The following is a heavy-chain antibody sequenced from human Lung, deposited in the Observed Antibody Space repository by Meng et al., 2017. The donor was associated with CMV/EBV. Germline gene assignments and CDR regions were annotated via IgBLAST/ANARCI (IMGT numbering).Heavy chain of an antibody. V-gene: IGHV1-2*02. J-gene: IGHJ5*02. CDR2: INPNSGGT. Sequence: ASVMVSXKASGYFFIGYYMHWLRQAPGQGLEWMGWINPNSGGTNYEQKFQGRVTMTRDTSISTAYMELSRLGSDDTAVYYCARGVGYCSSTSCQVWFDPWGQGTLVTVSS. CDR3: ARGVGYCSSTSCQVWFDP. CDR1: GYFFIGYY. D-gene: IGHD2-2*01.